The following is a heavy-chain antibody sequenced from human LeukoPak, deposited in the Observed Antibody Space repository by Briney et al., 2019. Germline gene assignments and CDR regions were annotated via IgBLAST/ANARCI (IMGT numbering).Heavy chain of an antibody. Sequence: SETLSLTCGVYGGSFSGYHWTWIRLRPGKGLDWIGDIDHSGSAHYNLSLKSRVTISIDTSNKQFSLNLHSATAADTAVYYCARGFPTSSRWFDPWGQGTLVTVSS. CDR3: ARGFPTSSRWFDP. J-gene: IGHJ5*02. CDR1: GGSFSGYH. V-gene: IGHV4-34*01. CDR2: IDHSGSA. D-gene: IGHD6-6*01.